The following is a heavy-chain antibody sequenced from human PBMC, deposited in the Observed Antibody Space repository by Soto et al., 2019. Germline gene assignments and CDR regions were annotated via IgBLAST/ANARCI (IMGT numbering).Heavy chain of an antibody. D-gene: IGHD3-22*01. CDR2: ISYDGSNK. V-gene: IGHV3-30*18. CDR3: AKVPNYDSSGYLDAFDI. Sequence: QAQLVESGGGVVQPGRSLRLSCAASGFTFSSYGMHWVRQAPGKGLEWVAVISYDGSNKYYADSVKGRFTISRDNSKNTLYLQMNSLRAEDTAVYYCAKVPNYDSSGYLDAFDIWGQGTMVTVSS. J-gene: IGHJ3*02. CDR1: GFTFSSYG.